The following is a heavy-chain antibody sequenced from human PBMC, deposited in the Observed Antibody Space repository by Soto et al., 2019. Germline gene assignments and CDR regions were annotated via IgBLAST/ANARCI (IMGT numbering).Heavy chain of an antibody. J-gene: IGHJ4*02. V-gene: IGHV3-48*01. CDR1: GFTFSSYS. CDR3: ARGCGGYGCYGDYVLYYFDY. CDR2: ISSSSSTI. Sequence: EVQLVESGGGLVQPGGSLRLSCAASGFTFSSYSMNWVRQAPGKGLEWVSYISSSSSTIYYADSVKGRFTISRDNARNSLYLQMNSLRAEDTAVYYCARGCGGYGCYGDYVLYYFDYWGQGTLVTVSS. D-gene: IGHD4-17*01.